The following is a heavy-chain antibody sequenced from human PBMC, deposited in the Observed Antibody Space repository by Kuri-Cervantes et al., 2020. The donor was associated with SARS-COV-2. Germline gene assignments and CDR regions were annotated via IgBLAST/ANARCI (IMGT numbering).Heavy chain of an antibody. CDR3: ATSLKSLAYCSGGSCYHIDY. J-gene: IGHJ4*02. V-gene: IGHV1-2*02. CDR2: ISPNSGGA. Sequence: ASVKVSCKTSGYTFSGYYIHWVRQAPGQGLEWMGWISPNSGGANYAQKFQGRVTMTRDTFISTVYMDLSRLRSDDTALYYCATSLKSLAYCSGGSCYHIDYWGQGTLVTVSS. CDR1: GYTFSGYY. D-gene: IGHD2-15*01.